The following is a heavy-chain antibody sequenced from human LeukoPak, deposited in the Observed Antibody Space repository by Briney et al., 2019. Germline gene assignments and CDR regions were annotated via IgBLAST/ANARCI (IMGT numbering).Heavy chain of an antibody. CDR1: GASISSYY. Sequence: AETLSLTCTVSGASISSYYWNWIRQPPGKGLEWIGYIYYSGNTNYNPSLKSRVTMLVETSKKQFSMKGACQMAADTAVYYSARFRNFVSDIWGQGTMVTVSS. CDR3: ARFRNFVSDI. J-gene: IGHJ3*02. D-gene: IGHD3-16*01. CDR2: IYYSGNT. V-gene: IGHV4-59*08.